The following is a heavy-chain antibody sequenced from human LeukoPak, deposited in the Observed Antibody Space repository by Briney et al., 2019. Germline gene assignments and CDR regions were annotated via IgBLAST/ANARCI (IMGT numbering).Heavy chain of an antibody. D-gene: IGHD2-2*01. CDR2: INPSGGST. CDR3: ARDTRHSCSSTSCYVD. J-gene: IGHJ4*02. V-gene: IGHV1-46*01. CDR1: GYTFTSYY. Sequence: GASVKVSCKASGYTFTSYYMHWVRQAPGQGLEWMGIINPSGGSTSCAQKFQGRVTMTRDTSTSTVYMELSSLRSEDTAVYYCARDTRHSCSSTSCYVDWGQGTLVTVSS.